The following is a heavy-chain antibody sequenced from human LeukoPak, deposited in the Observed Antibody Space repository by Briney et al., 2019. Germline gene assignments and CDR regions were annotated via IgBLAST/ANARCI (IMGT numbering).Heavy chain of an antibody. Sequence: PGGSLRLSCAASGFTFSSYAMHWVRQAPGKGLEWVAVISYDGSNKKYADSVRGRFTISRDNSKNTLYLQMNSLRAEDTAVYYCARDSGLLIYVYYMDVWGKGTTVIVSS. CDR2: ISYDGSNK. CDR3: ARDSGLLIYVYYMDV. D-gene: IGHD3-16*01. V-gene: IGHV3-30*04. CDR1: GFTFSSYA. J-gene: IGHJ6*03.